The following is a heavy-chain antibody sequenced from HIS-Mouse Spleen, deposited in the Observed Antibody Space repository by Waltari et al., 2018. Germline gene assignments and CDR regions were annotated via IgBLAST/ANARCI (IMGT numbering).Heavy chain of an antibody. Sequence: QLQLQESGPGLVKPSETLSLTCTVSGGSISSSSYYWGWIRQPPGKGLEWIGSIYYSESTSYNPSLKGQVTISVDTSKNQFSLKLSSVTAADTAVYYCAREIPYSSSWYDWYFDLWGRGTLVTVSS. CDR3: AREIPYSSSWYDWYFDL. CDR2: IYYSEST. V-gene: IGHV4-39*07. D-gene: IGHD6-13*01. J-gene: IGHJ2*01. CDR1: GGSISSSSYY.